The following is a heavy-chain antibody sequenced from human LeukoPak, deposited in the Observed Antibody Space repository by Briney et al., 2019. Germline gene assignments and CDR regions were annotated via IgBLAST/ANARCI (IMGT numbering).Heavy chain of an antibody. Sequence: PGGSLRLSCAASGFTFSSYSMNWVRQAPGKGLEWVSAISGSGGSTYYADSVKGRFTISRDNSKNTLYLQMNSLRAEDTAVYYCAKGVLDIVVVPAAPLDYWGQGTLVTVSS. D-gene: IGHD2-2*01. J-gene: IGHJ4*02. CDR1: GFTFSSYS. CDR2: ISGSGGST. CDR3: AKGVLDIVVVPAAPLDY. V-gene: IGHV3-23*01.